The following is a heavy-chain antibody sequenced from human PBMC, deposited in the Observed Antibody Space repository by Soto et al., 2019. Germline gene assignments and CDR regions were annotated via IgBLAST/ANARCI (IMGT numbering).Heavy chain of an antibody. D-gene: IGHD2-15*01. V-gene: IGHV4-59*01. CDR2: IYYSGST. J-gene: IGHJ5*02. Sequence: PSETLSLTCTVSGGSISSYYWSWIRQPPGKGLEWIGYIYYSGSTNYNPSLKSRVTISVDTSKNQFSLKLSSVTAAATAVYYCAREPGYCSGGSCYGSWFDPWGQGTLVTVSS. CDR1: GGSISSYY. CDR3: AREPGYCSGGSCYGSWFDP.